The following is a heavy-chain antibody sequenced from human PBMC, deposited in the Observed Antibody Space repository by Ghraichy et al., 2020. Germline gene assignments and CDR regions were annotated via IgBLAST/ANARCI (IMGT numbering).Heavy chain of an antibody. CDR2: IWYDGSNK. Sequence: SLRLSCAASGFTFSSYGMHWVRQAPGKGLEWVAVIWYDGSNKYYADSVKGRFTISRDNSKNTLYLQMNSLRAEDTAVYYCARDSYYYDSSGYLDYWGQGTLVTVSS. CDR3: ARDSYYYDSSGYLDY. D-gene: IGHD3-22*01. J-gene: IGHJ4*02. V-gene: IGHV3-33*01. CDR1: GFTFSSYG.